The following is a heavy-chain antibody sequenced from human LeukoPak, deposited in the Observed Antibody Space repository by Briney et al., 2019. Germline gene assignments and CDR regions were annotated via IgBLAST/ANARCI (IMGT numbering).Heavy chain of an antibody. Sequence: GGSLRLSCAASGFTFSDFATHWVRQAPGKGLEWVAVISYDGSNKYYADSVKGRFTISRNNSKNTLYLQMNSLRAEDTAVYYCARGGGNCLDYWGQGTLVAVSS. J-gene: IGHJ4*02. V-gene: IGHV3-30-3*01. CDR2: ISYDGSNK. CDR1: GFTFSDFA. D-gene: IGHD3-16*01. CDR3: ARGGGNCLDY.